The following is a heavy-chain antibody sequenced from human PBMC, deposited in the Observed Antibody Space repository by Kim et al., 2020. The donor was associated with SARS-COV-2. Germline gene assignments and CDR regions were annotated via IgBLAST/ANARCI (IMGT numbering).Heavy chain of an antibody. D-gene: IGHD3-16*02. CDR2: ISGSGGST. Sequence: GGSLRLSCAASGFTFSSYAMSWVRQAPGKGLEWVSAISGSGGSTYYADSVKGRFTISRDNSKNTLYLQMNSLRAEDTAVYYCAKDYGVGDYIWGSYRSTYYFDYWGQGTLVTVSS. CDR1: GFTFSSYA. J-gene: IGHJ4*02. CDR3: AKDYGVGDYIWGSYRSTYYFDY. V-gene: IGHV3-23*01.